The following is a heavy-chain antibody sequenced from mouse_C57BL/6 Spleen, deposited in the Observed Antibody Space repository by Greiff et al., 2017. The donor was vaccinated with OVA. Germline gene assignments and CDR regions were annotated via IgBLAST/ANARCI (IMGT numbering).Heavy chain of an antibody. Sequence: DVQLVESGGGLVKPGGSLKLSCAASGFTFSDYGMHWVRQAPGKGLEWVAYISSGSSTIYYADTVKGRFTISRDNAKNTLFLQMTSLRSEDTAMYYCARPYDYDYAMDYWGQGTSVTVSS. V-gene: IGHV5-17*01. CDR1: GFTFSDYG. CDR2: ISSGSSTI. CDR3: ARPYDYDYAMDY. D-gene: IGHD2-4*01. J-gene: IGHJ4*01.